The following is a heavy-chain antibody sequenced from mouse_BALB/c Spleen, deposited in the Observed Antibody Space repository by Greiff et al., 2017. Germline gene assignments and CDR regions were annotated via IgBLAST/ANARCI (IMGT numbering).Heavy chain of an antibody. CDR2: IDPSDSYT. V-gene: IGHV1S127*01. Sequence: QVQLQQPGAELVKPGASVKMSCKASGYTFTSYWMHWVKQRPGQGLEWIGTIDPSDSYTSYNQKFKGKATLTVDTSSSTAYMQLSSLTSEDSAVYYCTRSYYGSSHWYFDVWGAGTTVTVSS. CDR1: GYTFTSYW. CDR3: TRSYYGSSHWYFDV. J-gene: IGHJ1*01. D-gene: IGHD1-1*01.